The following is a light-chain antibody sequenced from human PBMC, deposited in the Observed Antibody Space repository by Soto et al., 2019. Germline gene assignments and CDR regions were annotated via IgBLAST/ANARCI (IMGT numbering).Light chain of an antibody. V-gene: IGKV3-20*01. CDR1: QSVSSSY. Sequence: EIVLTQSPGTLSLSPGERATLSCRASQSVSSSYLAWYQQKPGQAPRLLIYGASSRATGIPDRFSGSGSGTDVALTIIRLEPDDFSVYYCQQYGSSPPWTFGQGTKVEIK. CDR3: QQYGSSPPWT. J-gene: IGKJ1*01. CDR2: GAS.